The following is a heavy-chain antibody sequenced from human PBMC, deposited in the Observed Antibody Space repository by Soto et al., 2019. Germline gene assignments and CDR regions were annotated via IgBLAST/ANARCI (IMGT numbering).Heavy chain of an antibody. CDR3: VKKIAGTTTSGAYWYFDV. D-gene: IGHD1-26*01. Sequence: EVQLLESGGGLVQPGGSLRLSCAASGFTFSSFAMNWVRQAPGKGLEWVSGVSGGGDATFYADSVKGRFTISRVQSKNPPYLQMNSLRAEDTAVYYCVKKIAGTTTSGAYWYFDVWGRGTLVTVSS. V-gene: IGHV3-23*01. J-gene: IGHJ2*01. CDR2: VSGGGDAT. CDR1: GFTFSSFA.